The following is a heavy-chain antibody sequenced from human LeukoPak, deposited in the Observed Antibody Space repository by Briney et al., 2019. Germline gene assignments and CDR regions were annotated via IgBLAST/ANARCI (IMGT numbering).Heavy chain of an antibody. D-gene: IGHD2-15*01. CDR3: LADSGGSRY. CDR2: IKQDGNEK. Sequence: GGSLRLSCAASGFTFSSYWMSWVRQPPGKGLEWVANIKQDGNEKYYVDSVKGRFTISRDNAKNSLYLQMNSLRVEDTAVYYCLADSGGSRYWGQGTLVTVSS. J-gene: IGHJ4*02. V-gene: IGHV3-7*01. CDR1: GFTFSSYW.